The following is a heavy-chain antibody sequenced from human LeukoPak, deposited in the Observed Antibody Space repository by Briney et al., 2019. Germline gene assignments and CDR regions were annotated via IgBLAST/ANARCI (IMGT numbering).Heavy chain of an antibody. J-gene: IGHJ4*02. CDR1: GYTFTDYY. D-gene: IGHD1-26*01. Sequence: PWASVKVSCKASGYTFTDYYIHWVRQAPGQGLEWRGWINPNSGVTNYAQKFQGRVTMTRDTSINTAYMELSSLRSDDTAVYYCARELIDSGSYFLFWDYWGQGTLVTVSS. CDR3: ARELIDSGSYFLFWDY. V-gene: IGHV1-2*02. CDR2: INPNSGVT.